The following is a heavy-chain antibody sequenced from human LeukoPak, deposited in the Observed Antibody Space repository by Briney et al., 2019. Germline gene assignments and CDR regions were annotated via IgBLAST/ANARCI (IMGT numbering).Heavy chain of an antibody. V-gene: IGHV1-2*02. CDR2: INPNSGGT. CDR3: ARDLAYYYDSSGYYDAFDI. Sequence: ASVKVSCKASGYTFTGYYMHWVRQAPGQGLEWMGWINPNSGGTNYAQKFQGRVTMTRDTSISTAYMELSRLRSDDTAVYYCARDLAYYYDSSGYYDAFDIWGQGTMVTVSS. CDR1: GYTFTGYY. D-gene: IGHD3-22*01. J-gene: IGHJ3*02.